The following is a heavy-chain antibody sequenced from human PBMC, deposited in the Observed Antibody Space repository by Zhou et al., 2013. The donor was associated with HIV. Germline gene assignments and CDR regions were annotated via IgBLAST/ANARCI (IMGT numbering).Heavy chain of an antibody. CDR2: IIPIFGRT. J-gene: IGHJ4*02. CDR1: GGTFSTYG. CDR3: ARARVKGISPGDISD. D-gene: IGHD6-13*01. V-gene: IGHV1-69*05. Sequence: QVQLVQSGAEVKKPGSSVKVSCKASGGTFSTYGINWVRQAPGQGLEWMGGIIPIFGRTNYAQKFQGRVTITTDESTNTAYMELSSLKSEDTALYYCARARVKGISPGDISDWGQGTLVTVSS.